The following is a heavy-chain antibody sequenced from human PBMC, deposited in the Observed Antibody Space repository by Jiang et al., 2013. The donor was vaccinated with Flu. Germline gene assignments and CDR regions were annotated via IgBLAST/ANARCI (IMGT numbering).Heavy chain of an antibody. Sequence: QTLSLTCAISGDSVSSNSAAWNWIRQSPSRGLEWLGRTYYRSKWYNDYAVSVKSRTTINPDTSKNQFSLQLNSVTPEDTAVYYCASVYDFWSGGAYPWGQGTLVTVSS. D-gene: IGHD3-3*01. V-gene: IGHV6-1*01. J-gene: IGHJ5*02. CDR1: GDSVSSNSAA. CDR2: TYYRSKWYN. CDR3: ASVYDFWSGGAYP.